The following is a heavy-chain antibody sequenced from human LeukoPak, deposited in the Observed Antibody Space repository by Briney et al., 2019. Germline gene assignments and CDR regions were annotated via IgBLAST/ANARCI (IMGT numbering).Heavy chain of an antibody. CDR2: IYTSGST. Sequence: SETLSLTCTASGGSISSGSYYWSWIRQPAGKGLEWIGRIYTSGSTNYNPSLKSRVTISVDTSKNQFSLKLSSVTAADTAVYYCAREPADAFDIWGQGTMVTVSS. CDR3: AREPADAFDI. J-gene: IGHJ3*02. CDR1: GGSISSGSYY. V-gene: IGHV4-61*02.